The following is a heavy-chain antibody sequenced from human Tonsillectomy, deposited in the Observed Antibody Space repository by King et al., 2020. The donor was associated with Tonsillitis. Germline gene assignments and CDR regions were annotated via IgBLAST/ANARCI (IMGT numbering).Heavy chain of an antibody. V-gene: IGHV3-21*01. J-gene: IGHJ4*02. Sequence: VQLVESGGGLVKPGGSLRLSCAASGFTFSTYSMNWVRQAPGKGLEWVSSISSSSSYIYYADSVKGRFTISRDNAENSLYLQMNSLRAEDTAVYYCARGGLQFALDYWGQRTLVTVSS. CDR1: GFTFSTYS. D-gene: IGHD5-24*01. CDR2: ISSSSSYI. CDR3: ARGGLQFALDY.